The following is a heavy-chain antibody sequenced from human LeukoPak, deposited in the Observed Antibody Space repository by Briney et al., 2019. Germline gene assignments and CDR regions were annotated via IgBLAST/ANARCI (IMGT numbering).Heavy chain of an antibody. CDR1: GFTFSSYA. J-gene: IGHJ4*02. V-gene: IGHV3-30*04. CDR3: ARKHSYFDY. Sequence: PGGSLRLSCAASGFTFSSYAMHWVRQAPGKGLEWVAVISYDGSNKYYADSVKGRFTISRDNSKNTLYLQMNSLRAEDTAVYYCARKHSYFDYWDQGTLVTVSS. CDR2: ISYDGSNK.